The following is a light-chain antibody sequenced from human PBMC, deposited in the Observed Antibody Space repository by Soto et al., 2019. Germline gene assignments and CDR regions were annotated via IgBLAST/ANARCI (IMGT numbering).Light chain of an antibody. V-gene: IGKV3-20*01. CDR3: QQYGNSPWT. Sequence: IVLTQSPGTLSLSPGERATLSCRASQSVRSSYLAWYQQKPGQAPRLFIYGASSRATGIPDRFSGSGSGTDFTLTISRLEPEDFAVYHCQQYGNSPWTFGQGTKVDIK. CDR1: QSVRSSY. J-gene: IGKJ1*01. CDR2: GAS.